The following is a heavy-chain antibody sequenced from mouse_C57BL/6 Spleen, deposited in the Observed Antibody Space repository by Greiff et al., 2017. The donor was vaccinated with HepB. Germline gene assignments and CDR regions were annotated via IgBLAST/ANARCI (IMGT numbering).Heavy chain of an antibody. D-gene: IGHD2-4*01. CDR1: GFTFSSYT. Sequence: DVQLVESGGGLVKPGGSLKLSCAASGFTFSSYTMSWVRQTPEKRLEWVATISGGGGNTYYPDSVKGRFTISRDNAKNTLYLQMSSLRSEDTALYYCAGGGLRPPFAYWGQGTLVTVSA. CDR3: AGGGLRPPFAY. V-gene: IGHV5-9*01. J-gene: IGHJ3*01. CDR2: ISGGGGNT.